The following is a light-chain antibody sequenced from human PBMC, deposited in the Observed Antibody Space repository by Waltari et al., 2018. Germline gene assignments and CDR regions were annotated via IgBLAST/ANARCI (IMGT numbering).Light chain of an antibody. V-gene: IGKV1-39*01. CDR2: GAS. CDR1: QNIRTH. J-gene: IGKJ1*01. CDR3: QQSFSSPWT. Sequence: DIQMTQSPSPLSSSVWDTVTVTCRASQNIRTHLNWYQQKPATAPKLLIFGASSLPRGVPSRFTGSASGTEFTLTITNLQPDDFATYFCQQSFSSPWTFGQGTTV.